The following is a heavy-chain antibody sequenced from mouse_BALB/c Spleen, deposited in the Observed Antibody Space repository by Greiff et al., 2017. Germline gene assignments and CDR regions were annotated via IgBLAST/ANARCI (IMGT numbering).Heavy chain of an antibody. D-gene: IGHD2-1*01. Sequence: VQLQQSGAELVRPGTSVKVSCKASGYAFTNYLIEWVKQRPGQGLEWIGVINPGSGGTNYNEKFKGKATLTADKSSSTAYMQLSSLTSDDSAVYFCAREDSGNYTWYFDVWGAGTTVTVSS. CDR2: INPGSGGT. CDR3: AREDSGNYTWYFDV. V-gene: IGHV1-54*01. J-gene: IGHJ1*01. CDR1: GYAFTNYL.